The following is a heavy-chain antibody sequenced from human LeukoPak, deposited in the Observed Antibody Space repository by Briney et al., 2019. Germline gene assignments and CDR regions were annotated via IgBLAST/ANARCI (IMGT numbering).Heavy chain of an antibody. CDR2: IAYSGST. J-gene: IGHJ4*02. D-gene: IGHD5-18*01. CDR3: ARDRYSYGF. Sequence: PSETLSLTCTVSGGFISTYYWSWIRQPPGKGLEWFGFIAYSGSTYHNPSLKSRVTMSVDTAKNQFSLNLRSVTAADTAVYYCARDRYSYGFWGQGILVTVSS. CDR1: GGFISTYY. V-gene: IGHV4-59*01.